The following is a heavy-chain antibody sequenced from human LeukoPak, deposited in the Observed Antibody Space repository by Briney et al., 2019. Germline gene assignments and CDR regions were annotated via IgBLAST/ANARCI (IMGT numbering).Heavy chain of an antibody. CDR2: IYESGRT. CDR3: ARGDSSSWSLFDY. CDR1: GGSISSGYHY. V-gene: IGHV4-39*01. Sequence: SETLSLTCTVSGGSISSGYHYWGWIRQPPGKGLEWIGSIYESGRTHYNPSLRSRITISVDTSKHQFSLELSSVTAADTAVYYCARGDSSSWSLFDYWGQGTLVTVSS. D-gene: IGHD6-13*01. J-gene: IGHJ4*02.